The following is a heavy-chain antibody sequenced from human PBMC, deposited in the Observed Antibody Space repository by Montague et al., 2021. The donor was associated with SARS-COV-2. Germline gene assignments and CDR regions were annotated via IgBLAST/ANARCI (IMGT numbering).Heavy chain of an antibody. V-gene: IGHV2-70*01. CDR2: IDWDDDK. CDR1: GFSLSTSGMC. D-gene: IGHD3-9*01. CDR3: ARMDILTGYYAYGMDV. Sequence: PALVKPTQTLTLTCTFSGFSLSTSGMCVSWIRQPPGKALEWLALIDWDDDKYYSTSLKTRLTISKDTSKNQVVHTMTNMDPVDTATYYCARMDILTGYYAYGMDVWGQGTTVTVSS. J-gene: IGHJ6*02.